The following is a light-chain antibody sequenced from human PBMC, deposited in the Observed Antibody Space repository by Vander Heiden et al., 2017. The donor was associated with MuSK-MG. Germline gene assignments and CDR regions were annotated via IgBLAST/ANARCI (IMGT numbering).Light chain of an antibody. CDR1: HDIDNS. Sequence: DIQMTQSPSSLSASVCDRVTITCQASHDIDNSLNWFQHKPGEVPNLLIYDASTLQSGVPSRFSGSGSGTDFTFTISSLQPEDIATYFCQQSGKLPLTFGGGTKVEIK. V-gene: IGKV1-33*01. CDR2: DAS. CDR3: QQSGKLPLT. J-gene: IGKJ4*01.